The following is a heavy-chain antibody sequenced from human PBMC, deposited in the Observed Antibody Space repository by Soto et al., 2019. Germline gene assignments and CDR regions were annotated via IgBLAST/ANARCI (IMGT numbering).Heavy chain of an antibody. CDR1: GFPFSTYA. V-gene: IGHV3-23*01. CDR3: APNDFLTGYYLGDSDY. D-gene: IGHD3-9*01. CDR2: ITMSGDGA. Sequence: GGSLRLSCVGSGFPFSTYAMSWVRRTPGRGLEWVSAITMSGDGAYYADSVKARFTISRDNSRNILYLQMDSLRAEDTAIYYCAPNDFLTGYYLGDSDYWGQGTLVTVSS. J-gene: IGHJ4*02.